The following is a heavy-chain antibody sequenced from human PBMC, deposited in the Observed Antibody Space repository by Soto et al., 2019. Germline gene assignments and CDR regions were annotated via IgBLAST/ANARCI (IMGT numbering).Heavy chain of an antibody. J-gene: IGHJ4*02. CDR2: AYYNGNT. CDR1: GGSTSSSNYQ. CDR3: ARLSGTYNDRYFDY. Sequence: SSETLSLTCTVSGGSTSSSNYQWVWIRQPPGKGLEWIGNAYYNGNTYYNPSLKSRLTISVDTSNNQFSLKVKSVTAADTAVYYCARLSGTYNDRYFDYWGQGTLVTVSS. D-gene: IGHD1-26*01. V-gene: IGHV4-39*01.